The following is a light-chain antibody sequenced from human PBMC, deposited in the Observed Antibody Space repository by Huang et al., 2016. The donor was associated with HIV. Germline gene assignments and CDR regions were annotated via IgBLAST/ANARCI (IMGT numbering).Light chain of an antibody. J-gene: IGKJ4*01. Sequence: EIVMTQSPATLSVSPGERATLSCRASQNIWGRLDWYQKKPGQASRLLIYEASTRGTGIPARFRGNESGTDFTLTISSQQSEDFAVYYCQQYNDWSAVTFGGGTRVEI. CDR2: EAS. V-gene: IGKV3-15*01. CDR3: QQYNDWSAVT. CDR1: QNIWGR.